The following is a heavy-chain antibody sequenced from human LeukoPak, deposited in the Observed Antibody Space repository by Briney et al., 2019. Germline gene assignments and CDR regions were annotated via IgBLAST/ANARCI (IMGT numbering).Heavy chain of an antibody. D-gene: IGHD6-13*01. CDR3: ARPRGAAAGTFGFDP. Sequence: GGSLRLSCAASGFTFTSYVMHWVCQAPGKGLQWVALISYDGSNKYYADSVKGRFTISRDNSENTLYLQMNSLRAEDAAVYYCARPRGAAAGTFGFDPWGQGTLVTVSS. CDR2: ISYDGSNK. V-gene: IGHV3-30*03. CDR1: GFTFTSYV. J-gene: IGHJ5*02.